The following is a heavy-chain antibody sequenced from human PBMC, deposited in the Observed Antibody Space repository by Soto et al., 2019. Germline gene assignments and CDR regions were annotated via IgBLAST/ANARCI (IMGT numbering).Heavy chain of an antibody. CDR2: IIPIFGTA. CDR3: AGYYYDSSGYANYYYYGMDV. CDR1: GGTFISYA. V-gene: IGHV1-69*13. D-gene: IGHD3-22*01. Sequence: SVKVSCKASGGTFISYAIRLMLQAPVQVLMWMGGIIPIFGTANYAQKFQGRVTITADGSTSTAYMELSSLRSEDTAVYYCAGYYYDSSGYANYYYYGMDVWGQGTTVTVSS. J-gene: IGHJ6*02.